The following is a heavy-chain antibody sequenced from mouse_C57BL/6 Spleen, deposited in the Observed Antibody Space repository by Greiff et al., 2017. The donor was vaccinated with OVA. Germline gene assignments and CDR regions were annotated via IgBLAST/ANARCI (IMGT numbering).Heavy chain of an antibody. D-gene: IGHD1-1*01. CDR3: AKYYYGKPDY. J-gene: IGHJ2*01. CDR2: IDPSDSYT. CDR1: GYTFTSYW. V-gene: IGHV1-69*01. Sequence: VQLQQPGAELVMPGASVKLSCKASGYTFTSYWMHWVKQRPGQGLEWIGEIDPSDSYTNYNQKFTGQSTLTVDKSSSTAYMQLSSLTSADSSVYYCAKYYYGKPDYWGQGTTLTVSS.